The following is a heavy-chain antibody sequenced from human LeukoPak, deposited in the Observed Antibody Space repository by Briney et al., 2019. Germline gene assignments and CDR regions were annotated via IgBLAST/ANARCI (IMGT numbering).Heavy chain of an antibody. CDR2: VYYSGST. Sequence: SETLSLTCTVSGGSITSSSYYWGWIRQPPGKGLEWIGSVYYSGSTNYKSSLKSRVTISVDTSKNQLSLKLSSVTAADTAVYYCARTTEGGYSYGYFYYYYMDVWGKGTTVTISS. D-gene: IGHD5-18*01. CDR1: GGSITSSSYY. V-gene: IGHV4-39*07. CDR3: ARTTEGGYSYGYFYYYYMDV. J-gene: IGHJ6*03.